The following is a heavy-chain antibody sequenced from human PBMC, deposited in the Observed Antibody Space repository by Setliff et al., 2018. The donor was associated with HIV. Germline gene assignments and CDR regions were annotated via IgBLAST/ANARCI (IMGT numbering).Heavy chain of an antibody. Sequence: PGGSLRLSCAASGFTFSTYWMGWIRQVPGKGLEWVANIKADGSEKYYMNSVKGRFTISRDNAENSLYLQMNSLRADDTAVYFCARGPDYWGQGTLVTVSS. J-gene: IGHJ4*02. CDR3: ARGPDY. CDR1: GFTFSTYW. V-gene: IGHV3-7*01. CDR2: IKADGSEK.